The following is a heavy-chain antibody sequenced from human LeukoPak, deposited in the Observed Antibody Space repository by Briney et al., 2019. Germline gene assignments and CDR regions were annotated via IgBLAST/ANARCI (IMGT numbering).Heavy chain of an antibody. J-gene: IGHJ3*02. V-gene: IGHV4-4*07. Sequence: PSETLSLTCTVSGSPFSNYQWSWIRPPAGKALEWMGRIYDSGNTNYNPSLKRRVTMSVDTSNKQLSLKLTSVTAADTAVYYCARGTLGRDGYNYPFDIWGQGTMVTVSS. CDR1: GSPFSNYQ. D-gene: IGHD5-24*01. CDR2: IYDSGNT. CDR3: ARGTLGRDGYNYPFDI.